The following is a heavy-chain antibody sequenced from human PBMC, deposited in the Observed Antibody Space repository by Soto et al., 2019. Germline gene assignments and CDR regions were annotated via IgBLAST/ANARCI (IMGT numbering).Heavy chain of an antibody. D-gene: IGHD3-16*01. Sequence: QVQLVQSGAEVKKPGASVKVSCKASGYTFTSYAMHWVRQAPGQRLEWMGWINAGNGNTKYSQKFQGRVTITRDTAGSTAYMELSSRRAEDTAVYYWARPPPAGGSSDYFDYWGQGTLVTVSS. CDR2: INAGNGNT. CDR1: GYTFTSYA. J-gene: IGHJ4*02. CDR3: ARPPPAGGSSDYFDY. V-gene: IGHV1-3*01.